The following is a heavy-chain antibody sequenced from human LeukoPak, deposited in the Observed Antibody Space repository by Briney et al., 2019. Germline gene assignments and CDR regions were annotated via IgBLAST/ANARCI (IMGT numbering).Heavy chain of an antibody. D-gene: IGHD3-3*01. V-gene: IGHV3-15*01. CDR1: GFTFSNAW. CDR2: IKSKTDGGTT. CDR3: TDYDFWSGYYTLGY. Sequence: GGSLRLSCAASGFTFSNAWMSWVRQAPGKGLEWVGRIKSKTDGGTTDYAAPVKGRFTISRDDSKNTLYLQMNSLKTEDTAVYYCTDYDFWSGYYTLGYWGQGTLVTVFS. J-gene: IGHJ4*02.